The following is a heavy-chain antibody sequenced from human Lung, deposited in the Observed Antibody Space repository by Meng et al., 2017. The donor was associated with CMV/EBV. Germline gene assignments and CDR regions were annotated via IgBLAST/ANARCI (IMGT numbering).Heavy chain of an antibody. CDR3: ARNTIFGVVIIPWFDY. CDR1: GYIFTNYG. Sequence: ASVKVSCKASGYIFTNYGISWVRRAPGQGLEWMGWISAYSGNTNFAQNLQGRVTMTTDTSTSTAYMELRSLRSDDTAVYYCARNTIFGVVIIPWFDYWGQGTLVTVSS. D-gene: IGHD3-3*01. J-gene: IGHJ4*02. CDR2: ISAYSGNT. V-gene: IGHV1-18*01.